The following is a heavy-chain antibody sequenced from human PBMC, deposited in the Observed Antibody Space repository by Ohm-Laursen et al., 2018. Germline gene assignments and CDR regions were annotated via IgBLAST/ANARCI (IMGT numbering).Heavy chain of an antibody. D-gene: IGHD4-11*01. CDR1: GFTFSSYA. Sequence: SLRLSCTASGFTFSSYAMSWVRQAPGKGLEWVSAIGGDDRTHYADSVKGRFTISKDKSKNMLYLQMNSLRAEDTAVYHCASRRIVTMDRGAFNVWGQGTMVPVSS. V-gene: IGHV3-23*01. CDR2: IGGDDRT. J-gene: IGHJ3*01. CDR3: ASRRIVTMDRGAFNV.